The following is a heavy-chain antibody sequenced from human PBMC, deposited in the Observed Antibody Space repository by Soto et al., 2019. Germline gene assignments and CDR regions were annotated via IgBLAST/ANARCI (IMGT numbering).Heavy chain of an antibody. CDR2: ISAYNGNT. CDR3: ARDGVQRAPEVYYYGSGSYPRYGMDV. CDR1: GYTFTSYG. Sequence: ASVKVSCKASGYTFTSYGISWVRQAPGQGLEWMGWISAYNGNTNYAQKLQGRVTMTTDTSTSTAYMELRSLRSDDTAVYYCARDGVQRAPEVYYYGSGSYPRYGMDVWGQGTTVTVSS. J-gene: IGHJ6*02. D-gene: IGHD3-10*01. V-gene: IGHV1-18*01.